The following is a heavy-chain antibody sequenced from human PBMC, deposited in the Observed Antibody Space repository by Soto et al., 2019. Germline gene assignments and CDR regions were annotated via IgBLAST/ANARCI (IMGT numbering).Heavy chain of an antibody. Sequence: QVQLQESGPGLVKPSQPLSLTCTVSGGSIRSGDNYWSWIRQPPGKGLEWIGYMYYSGSTYYNPSLRNRVTISVDTSKNQFSLKLTSVTAADTAAYYCAREAGNYYYSSAMDVWGLGTTVTVSS. D-gene: IGHD6-19*01. J-gene: IGHJ6*02. CDR2: MYYSGST. V-gene: IGHV4-30-4*01. CDR1: GGSIRSGDNY. CDR3: AREAGNYYYSSAMDV.